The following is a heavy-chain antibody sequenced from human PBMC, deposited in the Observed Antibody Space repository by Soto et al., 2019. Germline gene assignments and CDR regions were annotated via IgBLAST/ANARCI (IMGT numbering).Heavy chain of an antibody. D-gene: IGHD3-10*01. CDR2: IYYSGST. Sequence: PSETLSLTCTVSGGSISSSSYYWGWIRQPPGKGLEWIGSIYYSGSTYYNPSLKSRVTISVDTSKNQFSLKLSSVTAADTAVYYCARPARDNYYGSGRVDYWGQGTLVTVSS. J-gene: IGHJ4*02. V-gene: IGHV4-39*01. CDR1: GGSISSSSYY. CDR3: ARPARDNYYGSGRVDY.